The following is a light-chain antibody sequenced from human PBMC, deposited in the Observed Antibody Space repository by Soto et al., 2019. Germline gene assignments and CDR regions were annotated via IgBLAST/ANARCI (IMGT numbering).Light chain of an antibody. Sequence: EIVLTQSPATLSLSPGERATLSCRASQSVSSFFVWYQQKRGQAPRLLIYDASKRATGIPARFSGSGSGTDFTLTISSLEPEDFAVYYCQQCLNWPLTFGGGTTVEIK. CDR1: QSVSSF. J-gene: IGKJ4*01. CDR2: DAS. CDR3: QQCLNWPLT. V-gene: IGKV3-11*01.